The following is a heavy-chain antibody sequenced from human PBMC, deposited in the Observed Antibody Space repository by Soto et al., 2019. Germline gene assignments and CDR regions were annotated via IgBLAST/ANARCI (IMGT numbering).Heavy chain of an antibody. Sequence: HPGGSLRLSCAASGFTFSSYGMHWVRQAPGKGLEWVAVIWYDGSNKYYADSVKGRFTISRDNSKNTLYLQMNSLRAEDTAVYYCARDAAPRIAAAGVIPYNWFDPWGQGTLVTVSS. CDR3: ARDAAPRIAAAGVIPYNWFDP. J-gene: IGHJ5*02. D-gene: IGHD6-13*01. CDR1: GFTFSSYG. V-gene: IGHV3-33*01. CDR2: IWYDGSNK.